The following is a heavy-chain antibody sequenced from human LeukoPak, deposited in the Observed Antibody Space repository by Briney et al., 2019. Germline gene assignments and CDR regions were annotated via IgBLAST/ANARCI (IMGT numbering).Heavy chain of an antibody. D-gene: IGHD6-13*01. CDR1: GGSISNGSYY. CDR3: ARRVSSWYYYYYYMDV. Sequence: SETLSLTCTVSGGSISNGSYYWSWIRQPPGKGLEWIGEINHSGSTNYNPSLKSRVTISVDTSKNQFSLKLSSVTAADTAVYYCARRVSSWYYYYYYMDVWGKGTTVTVSS. CDR2: INHSGST. J-gene: IGHJ6*03. V-gene: IGHV4-39*07.